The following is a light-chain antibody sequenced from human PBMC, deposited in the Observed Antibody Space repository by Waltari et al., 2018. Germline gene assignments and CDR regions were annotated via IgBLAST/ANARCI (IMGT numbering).Light chain of an antibody. Sequence: TQDPAVSVAMGQTVRITCQGDSLRSFYASWYQQRPGQAPILVVCGQNDRPSGVPDRFSGSSSDNTASLTITGAQAEDEGFYYCHSRDASGVGGTFGGGTKLTVL. J-gene: IGLJ2*01. CDR1: SLRSFY. V-gene: IGLV3-19*01. CDR3: HSRDASGVGGT. CDR2: GQN.